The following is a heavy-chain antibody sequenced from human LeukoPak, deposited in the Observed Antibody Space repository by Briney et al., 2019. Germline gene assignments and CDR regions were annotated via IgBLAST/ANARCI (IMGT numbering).Heavy chain of an antibody. V-gene: IGHV1-18*04. CDR3: ARDEGTFGGVIVSPLSDY. D-gene: IGHD3-16*02. J-gene: IGHJ4*02. CDR1: GYTFTGYY. Sequence: ASVKVSCKASGYTFTGYYMHWVRQAPGQGLEWMGWISAYNGNTNYAQKLQGRVTMTTDTSTSTAYMELRSLRSDDTAVYYCARDEGTFGGVIVSPLSDYWGQGTLVTVSS. CDR2: ISAYNGNT.